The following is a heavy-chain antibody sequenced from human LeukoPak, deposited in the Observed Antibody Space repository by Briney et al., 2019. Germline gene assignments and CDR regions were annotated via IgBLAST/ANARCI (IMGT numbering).Heavy chain of an antibody. D-gene: IGHD6-19*01. CDR2: ISSSSSYI. V-gene: IGHV3-21*01. CDR3: ARGGIAVAGLVFDY. J-gene: IGHJ4*02. Sequence: GGSLRLSCAASGFTFSSYSMNWVRQAPGKGLEWVSSISSSSSYIYYADSMKGRFTISRDNAKNSLYLQMNSLRAEDTAVYYCARGGIAVAGLVFDYWGQGTLVTVSS. CDR1: GFTFSSYS.